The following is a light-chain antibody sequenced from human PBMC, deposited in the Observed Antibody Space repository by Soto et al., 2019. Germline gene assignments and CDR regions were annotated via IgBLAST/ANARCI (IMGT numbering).Light chain of an antibody. CDR3: HSADISGPYV. J-gene: IGLJ1*01. Sequence: SSELTQPPSVSVSPGQTARIPCSGDALAKQYAYWYQQKPGHAPVLVIYKDSERPSGIPERFSGSSSGTTVTLTISGVQAEDEADYYCHSADISGPYVFGIGTKLTVL. CDR1: ALAKQY. CDR2: KDS. V-gene: IGLV3-25*03.